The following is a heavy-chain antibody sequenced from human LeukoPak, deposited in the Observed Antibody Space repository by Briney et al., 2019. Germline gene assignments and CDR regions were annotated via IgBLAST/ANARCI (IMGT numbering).Heavy chain of an antibody. J-gene: IGHJ4*02. Sequence: PGGSLRLSCAASGITFRTFWMSWVRQAPGKGLEWVANLKEDGSDKYYADSVKGRFTISRDNAKNSLFLQMNSLRVDETAIYYCARDSAGYDYWGQGTLVTVSS. CDR3: ARDSAGYDY. V-gene: IGHV3-7*01. D-gene: IGHD5-12*01. CDR2: LKEDGSDK. CDR1: GITFRTFW.